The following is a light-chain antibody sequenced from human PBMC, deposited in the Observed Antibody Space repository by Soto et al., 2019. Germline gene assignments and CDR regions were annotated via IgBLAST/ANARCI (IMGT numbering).Light chain of an antibody. CDR1: HDIGTF. Sequence: DIQMTQSPSYMSASVGDSVTLTCRASHDIGTFLNWYQQRPGEAPKLLIYAASNLKTGVPFRFSGSGSGTEFTLTISSLQPEDFATYYCQKNFSSPSITFGHGTRLEIK. CDR2: AAS. CDR3: QKNFSSPSIT. V-gene: IGKV1-39*01. J-gene: IGKJ5*01.